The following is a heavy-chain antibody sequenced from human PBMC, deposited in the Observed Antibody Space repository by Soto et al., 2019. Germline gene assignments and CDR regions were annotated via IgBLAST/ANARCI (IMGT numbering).Heavy chain of an antibody. D-gene: IGHD7-27*01. CDR3: ARGRYCLTGRCFPNWFDS. CDR1: GDSISNLDYF. Sequence: SETLSLTCSVSGDSISNLDYFWAWIRQPPGQALEYIGYIYKSATAYYNPSFESRVAISVDTSKSQSSLNVTSVTAADTAVYFCARGRYCLTGRCFPNWFDSWGQGALVTVSS. V-gene: IGHV4-30-4*01. J-gene: IGHJ5*01. CDR2: IYKSATA.